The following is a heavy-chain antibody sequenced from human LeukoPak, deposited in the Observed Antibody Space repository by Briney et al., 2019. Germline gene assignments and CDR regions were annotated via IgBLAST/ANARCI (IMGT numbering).Heavy chain of an antibody. CDR3: ARVELEEQQPHEFDY. CDR1: GYTFTIYG. D-gene: IGHD6-13*01. Sequence: ASVKVSCKASGYTFTIYGISWVRQAPGQGLEWMGLINAYDGNTNYAQKLQGSVTMTTDTSTSTAYMELRSLRSDDTAVYYCARVELEEQQPHEFDYWGQGTLVTVSS. V-gene: IGHV1-18*01. J-gene: IGHJ4*02. CDR2: INAYDGNT.